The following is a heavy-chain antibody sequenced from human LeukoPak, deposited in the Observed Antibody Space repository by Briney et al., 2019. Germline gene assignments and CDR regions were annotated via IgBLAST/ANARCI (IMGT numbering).Heavy chain of an antibody. V-gene: IGHV5-51*01. J-gene: IGHJ4*02. CDR1: GYSVTYYW. CDR3: ARQDGNSKYYFDY. D-gene: IGHD1-1*01. CDR2: IYPGDSST. Sequence: GESLKISCKGSGYSVTYYWIGWVREMPAKGLEWVGIIYPGDSSTRYRPSFQGQVTISVDKSISTAYLQWSSLKASDTAMYYCARQDGNSKYYFDYWGQGTLVTVSS.